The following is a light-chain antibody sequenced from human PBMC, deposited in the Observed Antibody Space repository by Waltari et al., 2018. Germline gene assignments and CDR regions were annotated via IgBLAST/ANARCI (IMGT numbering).Light chain of an antibody. J-gene: IGLJ2*01. Sequence: QSALTQPASVSGSPGPSITISFTGTIRDVWGYNLVSWYQQHPGKAPKLMIYEVSKRPSGVSNRFSGSKSGNTASLTISGLQAEDEADYYCCSYAGSSTHVVFGGGTKLTVL. V-gene: IGLV2-23*02. CDR3: CSYAGSSTHVV. CDR1: IRDVWGYNL. CDR2: EVS.